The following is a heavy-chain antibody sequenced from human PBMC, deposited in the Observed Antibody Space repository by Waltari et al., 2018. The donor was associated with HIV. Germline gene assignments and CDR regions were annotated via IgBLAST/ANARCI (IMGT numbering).Heavy chain of an antibody. CDR2: INSGGST. V-gene: IGHV3-53*01. J-gene: IGHJ2*01. CDR3: ARAGDSNFGYWCFNL. CDR1: GFTVSSNY. D-gene: IGHD4-4*01. Sequence: EVQLVESGGGLIQPGGSLRLSCAASGFTVSSNYMSWGRQVPGKGLEWVSVINSGGSTYYADSVKGRFTISRDNSKNTVFLQMNSLRADDTAVYYCARAGDSNFGYWCFNLWGRGTLLTVSS.